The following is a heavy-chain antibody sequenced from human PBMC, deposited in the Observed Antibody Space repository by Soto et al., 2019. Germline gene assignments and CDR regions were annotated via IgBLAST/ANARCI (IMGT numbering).Heavy chain of an antibody. J-gene: IGHJ6*02. Sequence: SVKVSCNALGNTFTYRYLHWVRQAPGQALEWMGWITPFSGDVHYAQKFQERVTITRDRSINTAYMQMSSLRSEDTAMYFCADEGTGCGPSTWELTDLRGQRTRVT. V-gene: IGHV1-45*02. CDR1: GNTFTYRY. CDR3: ADEGTGCGPSTWELTDL. CDR2: ITPFSGDV. D-gene: IGHD1-26*01.